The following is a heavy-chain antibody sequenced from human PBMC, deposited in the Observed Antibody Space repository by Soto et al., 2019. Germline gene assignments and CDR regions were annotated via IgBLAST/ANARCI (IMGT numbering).Heavy chain of an antibody. CDR3: AKDAVYDDGVWLPDY. D-gene: IGHD4-17*01. CDR1: GFTFSTRA. CDR2: IVGSGDA. V-gene: IGHV3-23*01. J-gene: IGHJ4*02. Sequence: EVQLLESGGGLVQPGGSLRLSCVASGFTFSTRAMMWVRQAPGKGLEWVSGIVGSGDAFHADSVKGRFTISKDNSKNTLYLQMNGLRAEDTAVYFCAKDAVYDDGVWLPDYWGQGTLVTVSS.